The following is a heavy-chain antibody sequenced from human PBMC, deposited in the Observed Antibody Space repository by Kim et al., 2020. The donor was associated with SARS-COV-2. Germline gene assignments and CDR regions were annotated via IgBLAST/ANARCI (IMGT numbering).Heavy chain of an antibody. Sequence: KYYADSVQGRFTISRDNSKNTLYLQMTSLRAKDTAVYCCAREIIVGALDYWGQGTLVTVSS. CDR2: K. J-gene: IGHJ4*02. CDR3: AREIIVGALDY. V-gene: IGHV3-33*01. D-gene: IGHD1-26*01.